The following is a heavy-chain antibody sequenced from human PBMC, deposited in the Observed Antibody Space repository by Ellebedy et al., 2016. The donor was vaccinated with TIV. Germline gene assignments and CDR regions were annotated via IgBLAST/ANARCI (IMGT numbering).Heavy chain of an antibody. Sequence: SETLSLXXTVSGGSISSSSYYWGWIRQPPGKGLEWIGYIYYSGSTNYNPSLKSRVTISVDTSKNQFSLKLSSVTAADTAVYYCAREAVAGTYVVPDAFDIWGQGTIVTVSS. D-gene: IGHD6-19*01. J-gene: IGHJ3*02. CDR1: GGSISSSSYY. V-gene: IGHV4-61*01. CDR3: AREAVAGTYVVPDAFDI. CDR2: IYYSGST.